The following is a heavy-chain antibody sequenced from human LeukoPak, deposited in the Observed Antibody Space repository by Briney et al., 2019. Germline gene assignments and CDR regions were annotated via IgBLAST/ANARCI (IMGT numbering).Heavy chain of an antibody. CDR1: GFTFSSYG. Sequence: GGSLRLSCAASGFTFSSYGMHWVRQAPGKGLEWVAVISYDGSNKYYADSVKGRFTISRDNSKNTLYLQMNSLRAEDTAVYYCARDFRADYVWGSYRYTFPDYWGQGTLVTVSS. J-gene: IGHJ4*02. D-gene: IGHD3-16*02. V-gene: IGHV3-30*03. CDR2: ISYDGSNK. CDR3: ARDFRADYVWGSYRYTFPDY.